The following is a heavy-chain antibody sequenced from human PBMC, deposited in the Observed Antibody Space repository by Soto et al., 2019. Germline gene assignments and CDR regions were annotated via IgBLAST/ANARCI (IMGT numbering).Heavy chain of an antibody. D-gene: IGHD2-8*02. V-gene: IGHV3-23*01. CDR3: AKATATGGGAFEI. J-gene: IGHJ3*02. Sequence: GGSLRLSCAVSGFICSSYDMSWVRQAPGKGLEWVSTILVSGSTHYEDSVKGRFTISRDTSRNTVYLQMNSLTAGDTAVYYCAKATATGGGAFEIYGQGTMVTVAS. CDR2: ILVSGST. CDR1: GFICSSYD.